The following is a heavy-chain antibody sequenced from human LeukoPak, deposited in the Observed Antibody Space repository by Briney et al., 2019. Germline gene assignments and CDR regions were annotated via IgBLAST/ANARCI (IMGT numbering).Heavy chain of an antibody. CDR3: TGVATIGWGYY. CDR2: IYYSGST. CDR1: GGSISSYY. D-gene: IGHD5-12*01. J-gene: IGHJ4*02. Sequence: SETLSLTCTVSGGSISSYYWSWIRLPPGKGLEWIGYIYYSGSTNYNPSLKSRVTISVDTSKNQFSLKLSSVTAADTAVYYCTGVATIGWGYYWGQGTLVTVSS. V-gene: IGHV4-59*01.